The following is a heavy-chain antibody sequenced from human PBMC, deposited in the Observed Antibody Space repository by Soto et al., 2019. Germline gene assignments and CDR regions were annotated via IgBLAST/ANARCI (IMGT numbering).Heavy chain of an antibody. CDR1: GFIFSTYA. Sequence: GGSLRLSCAASGFIFSTYAMSWVRQAPGKGLEWVSGISGSGGLTYYADSVKGRFTISRDNSKNTVYLQMNSLRAGDTALYYCAKSLGQGYNQPRSGDYWGQGTLVTVSS. CDR2: ISGSGGLT. V-gene: IGHV3-23*01. D-gene: IGHD6-19*01. J-gene: IGHJ4*02. CDR3: AKSLGQGYNQPRSGDY.